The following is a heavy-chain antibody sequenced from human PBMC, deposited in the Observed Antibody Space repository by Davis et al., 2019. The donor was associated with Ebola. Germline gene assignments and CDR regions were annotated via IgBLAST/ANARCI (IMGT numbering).Heavy chain of an antibody. CDR3: TREYMGIAARPYGMDV. Sequence: GESLKISCPASGFTFGDYAMSWVRQAPGKGLEWVGFIRSKAYGGTTEYAASVKGRFTISRDDSKSIAYLQMNSLKTEDTAVYYCTREYMGIAARPYGMDVWGQGTTVTVSS. V-gene: IGHV3-49*04. J-gene: IGHJ6*02. D-gene: IGHD6-6*01. CDR2: IRSKAYGGTT. CDR1: GFTFGDYA.